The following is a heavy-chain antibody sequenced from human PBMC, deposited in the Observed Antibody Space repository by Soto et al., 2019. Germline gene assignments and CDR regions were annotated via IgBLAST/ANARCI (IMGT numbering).Heavy chain of an antibody. J-gene: IGHJ4*02. CDR3: AHRLAATGLFDY. CDR1: GFSLSTSGVG. D-gene: IGHD6-13*01. V-gene: IGHV2-5*02. Sequence: QITLKESGPTLVKPTQTLTLTCTFSGFSLSTSGVGVGWIRQPPGKALEWLALIYWDDDKRYSPSLKSRLTITKDSSKNQVVLTMTNMDPVDTAAYYCAHRLAATGLFDYWGQGTLVTVSS. CDR2: IYWDDDK.